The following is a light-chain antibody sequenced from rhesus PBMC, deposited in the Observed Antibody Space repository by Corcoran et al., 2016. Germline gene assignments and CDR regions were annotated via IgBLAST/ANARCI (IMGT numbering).Light chain of an antibody. Sequence: DIQMTQSPSSLSASVGDRVTITCRASQGITNDLAWYQQKPGESPNLLTYEASSLQIGIPSRFSGSGSGTDFTLTISSLQSEDFATYYCQHYYSTPYSFGQGTKVEIK. CDR1: QGITND. J-gene: IGKJ2*01. V-gene: IGKV1-25*01. CDR3: QHYYSTPYS. CDR2: EAS.